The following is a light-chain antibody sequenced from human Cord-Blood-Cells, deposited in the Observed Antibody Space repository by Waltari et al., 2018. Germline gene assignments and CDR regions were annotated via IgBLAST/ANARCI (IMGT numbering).Light chain of an antibody. CDR2: GAS. Sequence: EIVLTQSPGTLSLSPGERATLSCRASQSVSSSYLAWYQQKPGQAPRLLISGASSRATGIPDRFSGSWSGTDFTLTISRLEPEDFAVYYCQQYGSSPRTFGQGTKVEIK. J-gene: IGKJ1*01. V-gene: IGKV3-20*01. CDR1: QSVSSSY. CDR3: QQYGSSPRT.